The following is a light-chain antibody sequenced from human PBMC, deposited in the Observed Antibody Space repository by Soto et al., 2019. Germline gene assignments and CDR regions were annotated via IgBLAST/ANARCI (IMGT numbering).Light chain of an antibody. Sequence: EIVLTQSPGALSFSLGGRCTLSCRASQSVSSHLAWYQQKPGQAPRVLIYGATTRDTGIPARFSGSGSGTEFTLTISSLQSEDFAVYFCQQYNYWPRTFGQGTKVDIK. CDR3: QQYNYWPRT. CDR1: QSVSSH. V-gene: IGKV3-15*01. CDR2: GAT. J-gene: IGKJ1*01.